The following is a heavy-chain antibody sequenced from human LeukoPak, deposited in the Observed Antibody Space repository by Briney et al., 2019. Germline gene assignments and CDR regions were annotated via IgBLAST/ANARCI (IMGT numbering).Heavy chain of an antibody. CDR3: ARSALEQLVXWHVDY. J-gene: IGHJ4*02. D-gene: IGHD6-6*01. CDR1: GFTFSSYA. CDR2: ISSNGGST. V-gene: IGHV3-64*01. Sequence: GGSLRLSCAASGFTFSSYAMHWVRQAPGKGLEYVSAISSNGGSTYYANSVKGRFTISRDNSKNTLYLQMGSLRAEDMAVYYCARSALEQLVXWHVDYWGQGTLVTVSS.